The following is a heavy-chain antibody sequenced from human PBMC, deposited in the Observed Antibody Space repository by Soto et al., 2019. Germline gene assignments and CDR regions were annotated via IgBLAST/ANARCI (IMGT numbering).Heavy chain of an antibody. J-gene: IGHJ6*02. D-gene: IGHD1-26*01. Sequence: ASVKVSCKASGGTFSSYTISWVRQAPGQGLEWMGWINPNSGDTNYTQKFQGRVTMTRDKSISTAYMELSRLRSDDTAVYYCARDLGGSGSYKGYYYYYYGMDVWGQGTTVTVSS. CDR3: ARDLGGSGSYKGYYYYYYGMDV. CDR2: INPNSGDT. V-gene: IGHV1-2*02. CDR1: GGTFSSYT.